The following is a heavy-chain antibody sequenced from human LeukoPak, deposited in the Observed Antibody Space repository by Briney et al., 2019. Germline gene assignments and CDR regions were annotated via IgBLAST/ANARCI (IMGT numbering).Heavy chain of an antibody. CDR2: INAGNGNT. V-gene: IGHV1-3*03. CDR3: ARSGDYDILTGYYYLQH. J-gene: IGHJ1*01. CDR1: GYTFTSYA. D-gene: IGHD3-9*01. Sequence: ASVKVSCKASGYTFTSYAMHWVRQAPGQRLGWMGWINAGNGNTKYSQEFQGRVTITRDTSASTAYMELSSLRSEDTAVYYCARSGDYDILTGYYYLQHWGQGTLVTVSS.